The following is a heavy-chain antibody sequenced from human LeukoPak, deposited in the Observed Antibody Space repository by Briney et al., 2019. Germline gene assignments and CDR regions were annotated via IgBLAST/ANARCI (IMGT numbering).Heavy chain of an antibody. V-gene: IGHV4-59*01. J-gene: IGHJ4*02. D-gene: IGHD3-9*01. CDR2: IYYSGTT. CDR3: ARRPRNDILTGTPFDY. CDR1: GGSINNYY. Sequence: SETLSLTCIVSGGSINNYYWNWIRQPPGKGLEWIGYIYYSGTTNYNPSLKSRVTISVDTSQTQFSLNLSSVTTADTAVYYCARRPRNDILTGTPFDYWGQGILVTVFS.